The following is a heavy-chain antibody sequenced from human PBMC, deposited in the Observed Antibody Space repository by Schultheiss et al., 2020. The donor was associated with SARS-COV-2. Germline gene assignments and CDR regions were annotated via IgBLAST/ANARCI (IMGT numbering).Heavy chain of an antibody. CDR3: ARHPPERLLPSYWYFDL. Sequence: GESLKISCAASGFTFSSYAMHWVRQAPGKGLEWVAVISYDGSNKYYADSVKGRFTISRDNAKNSLYLQMNSLRAEDTAVYYCARHPPERLLPSYWYFDLWGRGTLVTVSS. CDR2: ISYDGSNK. CDR1: GFTFSSYA. V-gene: IGHV3-30*04. D-gene: IGHD2-15*01. J-gene: IGHJ2*01.